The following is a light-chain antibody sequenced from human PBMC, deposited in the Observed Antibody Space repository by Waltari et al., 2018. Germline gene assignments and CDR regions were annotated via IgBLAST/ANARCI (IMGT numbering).Light chain of an antibody. V-gene: IGLV1-51*01. CDR1: SSNLGNNS. CDR3: GTWDNSLSGIG. CDR2: DNN. Sequence: QSVLMQPPSLSAAPGQNVTISCSGSSSNLGNNSVSWYQRLPGPAPRLLIYDNNKRCSVIADRFAGSKAGTSATLGITGRQTGDEADYYCGTWDNSLSGIGFGGGTKLTVL. J-gene: IGLJ2*01.